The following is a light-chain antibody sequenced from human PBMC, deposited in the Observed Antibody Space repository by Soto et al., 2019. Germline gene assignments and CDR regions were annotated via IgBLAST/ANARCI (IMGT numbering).Light chain of an antibody. Sequence: QPVLTQPPSASGTPGQRVTISCSGSTSNIGSNTVNWYQQLPRTAPKLLIYSNNERPSGVPDRFSGSKSGTSASLATSGLQSEDEADYYCSTLDDSLNGVVFGGGTKLTVL. CDR2: SNN. V-gene: IGLV1-44*01. CDR3: STLDDSLNGVV. CDR1: TSNIGSNT. J-gene: IGLJ3*02.